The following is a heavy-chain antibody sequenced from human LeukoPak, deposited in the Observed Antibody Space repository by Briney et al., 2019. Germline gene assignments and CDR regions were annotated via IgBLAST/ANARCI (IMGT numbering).Heavy chain of an antibody. CDR3: ARDRGVHCSGGSCYSGWFDP. V-gene: IGHV3-7*01. D-gene: IGHD2-15*01. Sequence: PGGSLRLSCAASGFTFSSYWMSWVRQAPGKGLEWVANIKQDGGEKYYVDSVKSRFTISRDNAKNSLYLHMYSMRAESTAVYYCARDRGVHCSGGSCYSGWFDPWGQGTLVTVSS. J-gene: IGHJ5*02. CDR2: IKQDGGEK. CDR1: GFTFSSYW.